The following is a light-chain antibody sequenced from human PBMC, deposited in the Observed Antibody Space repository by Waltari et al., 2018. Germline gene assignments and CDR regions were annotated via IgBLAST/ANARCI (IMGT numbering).Light chain of an antibody. V-gene: IGKV4-1*01. Sequence: DIVMTQSPDSLAVSLGERATINCRPSLTLLYSSNNKNYLAWYQQKPGQPPKLLIYWASTRESGVPDRFSGSGSGTDFTLTISSLQAEDVAVYYCQQYYNAPWTFGQGTKVEIK. CDR1: LTLLYSSNNKNY. CDR3: QQYYNAPWT. J-gene: IGKJ1*01. CDR2: WAS.